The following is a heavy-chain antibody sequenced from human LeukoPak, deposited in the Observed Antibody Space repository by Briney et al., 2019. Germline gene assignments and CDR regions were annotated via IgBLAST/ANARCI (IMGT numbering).Heavy chain of an antibody. V-gene: IGHV3-73*01. CDR1: GFTFSGSA. CDR2: IRSKANSYAT. D-gene: IGHD3-10*01. CDR3: TGPSGSYSPAYYCYGMDV. Sequence: GGSLRLSCAASGFTFSGSAMHWVRQASGKGLEWVGRIRSKANSYATAYAASVKGRFTISRDDSKNTAYLQMNSLKTEDTAVYYCTGPSGSYSPAYYCYGMDVWGQGTTVTVSS. J-gene: IGHJ6*02.